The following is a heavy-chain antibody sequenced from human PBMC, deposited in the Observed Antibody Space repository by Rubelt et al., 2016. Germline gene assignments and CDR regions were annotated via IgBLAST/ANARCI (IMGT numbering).Heavy chain of an antibody. CDR2: ISHSGGT. Sequence: QVQLQESGPGLVKPSETLSLTCTVSGYSISSGYYWGWIRQPPGTGVEWIGTISHSGGTFYIPSLKSRVTISADTSKNQFSLKLSSVTAADTAGYFCAKEYSRFPNNWFESWGQGTLVTVSS. CDR1: GYSISSGYY. CDR3: AKEYSRFPNNWFES. V-gene: IGHV4-38-2*02. D-gene: IGHD2-15*01. J-gene: IGHJ5*01.